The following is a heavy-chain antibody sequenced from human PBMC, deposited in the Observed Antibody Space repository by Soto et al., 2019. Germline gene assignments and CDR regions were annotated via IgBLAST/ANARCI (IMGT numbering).Heavy chain of an antibody. CDR1: GGSLSGYY. Sequence: QVQLQQWGAGLLKPSETLSLTCQVYGGSLSGYYGNWIRQSPGKGLEWIGEINYSGVTNYNPSLKSRVTMSVATSKNQFSLKLTSMTAADTAVYYCARGIGMVVSSPSFDYWGQGTLVTVSS. J-gene: IGHJ4*02. CDR2: INYSGVT. V-gene: IGHV4-34*02. D-gene: IGHD2-21*01. CDR3: ARGIGMVVSSPSFDY.